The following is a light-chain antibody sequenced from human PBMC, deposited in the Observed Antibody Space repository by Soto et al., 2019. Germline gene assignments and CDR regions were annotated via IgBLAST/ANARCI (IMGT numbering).Light chain of an antibody. V-gene: IGLV2-14*03. CDR1: SSDVGGYNY. J-gene: IGLJ3*02. Sequence: QSVLTQPASVSGSPGQSITISCTGTSSDVGGYNYVSWFQHHPGKAPKLIIYDVSNRPSGVSNRFSGSKSGSTASLTISGLQAEDEADYYCNSYTSSSTWVFGGGTQLTVL. CDR3: NSYTSSSTWV. CDR2: DVS.